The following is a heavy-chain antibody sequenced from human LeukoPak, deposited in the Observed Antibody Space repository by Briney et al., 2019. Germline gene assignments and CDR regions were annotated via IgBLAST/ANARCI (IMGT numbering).Heavy chain of an antibody. J-gene: IGHJ6*02. V-gene: IGHV3-66*01. D-gene: IGHD1-1*01. CDR1: GFTFSNYW. CDR3: ARAGRTTGTHYHYYYGMDV. CDR2: IYSGGST. Sequence: GGSLRLSCAASGFTFSNYWINWVRQAPGKGLEWVSVIYSGGSTYYADSVKGRFTISRDNSKNTLYLQMNSLRAEDTAVYYCARAGRTTGTHYHYYYGMDVWGQGTTVTVSS.